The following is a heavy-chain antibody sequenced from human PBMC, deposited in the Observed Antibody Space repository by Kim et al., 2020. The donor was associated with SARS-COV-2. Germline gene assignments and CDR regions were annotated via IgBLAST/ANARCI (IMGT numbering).Heavy chain of an antibody. CDR1: GFTFSSYA. J-gene: IGHJ4*02. D-gene: IGHD2-2*02. CDR2: ISGSGGST. Sequence: GGSLRLSCAASGFTFSSYAMSWVRQAPGKGLEWVSAISGSGGSTYYADSVKGRFTISRDNSKNTLYLQMNSLRAEDTAVYYCAKDLHCSSTSCYKGGFRYWGQGTLVTVSS. V-gene: IGHV3-23*01. CDR3: AKDLHCSSTSCYKGGFRY.